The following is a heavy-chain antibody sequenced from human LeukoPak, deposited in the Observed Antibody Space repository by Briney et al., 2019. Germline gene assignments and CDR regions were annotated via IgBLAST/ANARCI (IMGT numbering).Heavy chain of an antibody. J-gene: IGHJ4*02. CDR2: ISSSSSTI. CDR3: AREMLVTAKGFDY. CDR1: GFTFSSYS. D-gene: IGHD2-21*02. V-gene: IGHV3-48*01. Sequence: GGSLRLSCAASGFTFSSYSMTWVRQAPGKELEWVSYISSSSSTIYYADSVKGRFTISRDNAKNSLYLQMNSLRAEDTAVYYCAREMLVTAKGFDYWGQGTLVTVSS.